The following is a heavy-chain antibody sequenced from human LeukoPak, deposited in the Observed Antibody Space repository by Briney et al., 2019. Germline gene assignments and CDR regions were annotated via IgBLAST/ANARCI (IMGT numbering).Heavy chain of an antibody. J-gene: IGHJ4*02. CDR1: GYTFTGYY. CDR2: TNPNSGGT. D-gene: IGHD3-22*01. CDR3: ARDDYYDSSGYYYPTIDY. V-gene: IGHV1-2*02. Sequence: ASVKVSCKASGYTFTGYYMHWVRQAPGQGLEWMGWTNPNSGGTNYAQKFQGRVTMTRDTSISTAYMELSRLRSDDTAVYYCARDDYYDSSGYYYPTIDYWGQGTLVTVSS.